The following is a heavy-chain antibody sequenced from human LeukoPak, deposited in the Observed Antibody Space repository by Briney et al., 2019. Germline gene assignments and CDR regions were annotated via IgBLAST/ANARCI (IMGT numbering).Heavy chain of an antibody. J-gene: IGHJ3*02. CDR3: ARVRVKDYDFWSGYYSNDAFDI. CDR1: GYTFTIYY. V-gene: IGHV1-46*01. CDR2: INPSGGST. D-gene: IGHD3-3*01. Sequence: ASVKVSCKASGYTFTIYYMHWVRQAPGQGREWMGIINPSGGSTSYAQEFQGRVTMTRDTSTSTVYMELSSLRSEDTAVYYCARVRVKDYDFWSGYYSNDAFDIWGQGTMVTVSS.